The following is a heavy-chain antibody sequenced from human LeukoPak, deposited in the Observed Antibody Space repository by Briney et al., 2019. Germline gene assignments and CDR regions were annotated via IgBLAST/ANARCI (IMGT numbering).Heavy chain of an antibody. Sequence: SETLSLTCTVSGGSISGHYWTWIRQSPGKGLEWMGYFYYSGSTNYNPSLKSRVTISLDTSKNQFSLKLRSVNAADTAVYYCARQWGANGYGYFDYWGQGTLVTVSS. CDR2: FYYSGST. CDR1: GGSISGHY. D-gene: IGHD5-12*01. V-gene: IGHV4-59*08. J-gene: IGHJ4*02. CDR3: ARQWGANGYGYFDY.